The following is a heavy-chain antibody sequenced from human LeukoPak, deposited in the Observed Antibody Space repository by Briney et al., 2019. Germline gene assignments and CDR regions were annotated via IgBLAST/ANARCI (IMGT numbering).Heavy chain of an antibody. CDR3: ARGIRLAARQLDS. Sequence: GGSLRLSCAASGFTFNSYAMSWVRQAPGKGLEWVSGISGSGGSTYYADSVKGRFTISRDNAKNSVYLQMNSLRAEDTAVYYCARGIRLAARQLDSWGQGTLVTVSS. D-gene: IGHD6-6*01. J-gene: IGHJ4*02. CDR1: GFTFNSYA. CDR2: ISGSGGST. V-gene: IGHV3-23*01.